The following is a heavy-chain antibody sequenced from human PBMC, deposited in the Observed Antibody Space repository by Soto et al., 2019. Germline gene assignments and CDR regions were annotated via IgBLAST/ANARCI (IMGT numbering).Heavy chain of an antibody. J-gene: IGHJ4*02. D-gene: IGHD6-19*01. CDR3: ARAQIAVAGTEFDY. CDR1: RGPFSSYA. Sequence: GASVRVSCTASRGPFSSYAISWVRQAPRQGLEWRGGVLPIIVTAKYAHKFQGTVTITEDEATSTDYMELISLRSEDTAVYYCARAQIAVAGTEFDYWGQGTLVTAPQ. V-gene: IGHV1-69*13. CDR2: VLPIIVTA.